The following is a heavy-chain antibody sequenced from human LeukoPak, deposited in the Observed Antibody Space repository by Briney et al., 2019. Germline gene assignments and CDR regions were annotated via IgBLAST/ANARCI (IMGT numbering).Heavy chain of an antibody. CDR3: ARESEIRFLEWSFVFDY. V-gene: IGHV3-74*01. CDR1: GFTFSSYW. J-gene: IGHJ4*02. CDR2: INSDGSST. Sequence: PGGSLRLSCAASGFTFSSYWMHWVRQAPGKGLVWVSRINSDGSSTSYADSVKGRFTISRDNAKNTLYLQMNSLRAEDTAIYYCARESEIRFLEWSFVFDYWGQGTLVTVSS. D-gene: IGHD3-3*01.